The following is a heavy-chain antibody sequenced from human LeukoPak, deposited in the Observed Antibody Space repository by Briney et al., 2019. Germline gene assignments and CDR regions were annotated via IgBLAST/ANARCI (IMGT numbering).Heavy chain of an antibody. CDR1: GFIFSDYW. Sequence: PGGSLRLSCAASGFIFSDYWMNWVRQAPGKGLEWVANIEQDGSEEYYVDSVKGRFTISRDNSMNTVYLQMNSLRAEDTAVYYCARGHSGGTDDYFDYWGQGTLVTVSS. V-gene: IGHV3-7*05. CDR3: ARGHSGGTDDYFDY. CDR2: IEQDGSEE. J-gene: IGHJ4*02. D-gene: IGHD2-15*01.